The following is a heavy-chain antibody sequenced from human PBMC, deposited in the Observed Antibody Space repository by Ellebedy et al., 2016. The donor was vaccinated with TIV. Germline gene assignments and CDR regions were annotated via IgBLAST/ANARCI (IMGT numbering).Heavy chain of an antibody. CDR1: GFTFTKSA. V-gene: IGHV1-58*01. J-gene: IGHJ2*01. Sequence: AASVKVSCKASGFTFTKSAVQWVRQARGQRLEWIGWIVVGSSNTHYAQKFQERVTITRDMSTSTAYMELSSLRSEETAVYYCAADSVVGPSASWYFDLWGRGTLVTVSS. CDR2: IVVGSSNT. D-gene: IGHD2-15*01. CDR3: AADSVVGPSASWYFDL.